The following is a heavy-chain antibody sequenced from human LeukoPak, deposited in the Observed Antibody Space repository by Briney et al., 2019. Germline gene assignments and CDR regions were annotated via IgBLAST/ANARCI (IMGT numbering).Heavy chain of an antibody. D-gene: IGHD1-7*01. CDR2: ISGSGGST. V-gene: IGHV3-23*01. Sequence: GGSLRLSCAASGFTLSSYAMSWVRQAPGKGLEWVSAISGSGGSTYYADSVKGRFTISRDNSKNTLYLQMNSLRAEDTAVYYCAKELYNWNYLRLDYWGQGTLVTVSS. CDR1: GFTLSSYA. J-gene: IGHJ4*02. CDR3: AKELYNWNYLRLDY.